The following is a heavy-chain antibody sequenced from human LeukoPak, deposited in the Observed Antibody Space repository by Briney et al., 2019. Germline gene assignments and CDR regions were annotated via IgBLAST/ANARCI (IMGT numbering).Heavy chain of an antibody. CDR3: ARGEPDFYYYYGMDV. J-gene: IGHJ6*02. CDR1: GGSFSGYY. D-gene: IGHD1-14*01. Sequence: PSETLSLTCAVYGGSFSGYYWSWIRQPPGKGLEWIGEINHSGSTNYNPSLKSRVTISVDTSKNQFSLKLSSVTAADTAVYYCARGEPDFYYYYGMDVWGQGTTVTVSS. CDR2: INHSGST. V-gene: IGHV4-34*01.